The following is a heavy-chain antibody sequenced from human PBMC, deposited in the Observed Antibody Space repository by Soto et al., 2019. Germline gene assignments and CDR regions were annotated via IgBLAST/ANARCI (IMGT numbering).Heavy chain of an antibody. Sequence: SVKVSCKASGGTFSSYTISWVRQAPGQGLEWMGRIIPILGIANYAQKFQGRVTITADKSTSTAYMELSSLRSEDTAVYYCARAVTMRAIGYAFDIWGQGTMVTVSS. D-gene: IGHD3-22*01. CDR1: GGTFSSYT. CDR2: IIPILGIA. CDR3: ARAVTMRAIGYAFDI. V-gene: IGHV1-69*02. J-gene: IGHJ3*02.